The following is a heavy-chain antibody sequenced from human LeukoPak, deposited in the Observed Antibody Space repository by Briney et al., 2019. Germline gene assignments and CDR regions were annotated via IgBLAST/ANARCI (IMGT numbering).Heavy chain of an antibody. CDR1: GFTFSRYW. Sequence: GGSLRLSCAASGFTFSRYWMSWVRQAPGKGLEWVANIKEDGSEKYSVDSARGRFTVYRDNAEHSLYLQMNSVRAEDTAVYYCARGGIYIPPYYYYYMDVWGRGTTVTVSS. V-gene: IGHV3-7*01. J-gene: IGHJ6*03. D-gene: IGHD3-16*01. CDR3: ARGGIYIPPYYYYYMDV. CDR2: IKEDGSEK.